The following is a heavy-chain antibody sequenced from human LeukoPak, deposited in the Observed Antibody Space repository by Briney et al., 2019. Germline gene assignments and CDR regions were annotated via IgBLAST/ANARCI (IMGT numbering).Heavy chain of an antibody. D-gene: IGHD1-26*01. CDR1: GFTFSSYA. Sequence: GGSLRLSCAVSGFTFSSYAMSWVRQAPGKGLEWVSGISGSGGSTYYADAVKGRFTISRDNSKNTLYLQMNSLRAEDTAVYYCARGSRSPSGTYHYYFDYWGQGTLVTVSS. CDR3: ARGSRSPSGTYHYYFDY. CDR2: ISGSGGST. V-gene: IGHV3-23*01. J-gene: IGHJ4*02.